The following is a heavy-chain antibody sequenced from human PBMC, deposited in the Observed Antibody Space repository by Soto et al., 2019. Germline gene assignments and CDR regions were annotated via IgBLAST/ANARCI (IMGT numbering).Heavy chain of an antibody. Sequence: EVQLLESGGGLVQPGGSLRLSCAASGFIFSSYAMTWVRQAPGKGLEWVSSISGSGGTAYYADFVKGRFTISRDNSRNTLDLQINSLRAEDTAVYYCANLAGGWYEAFGIWGQGTMVTVSS. CDR1: GFIFSSYA. CDR2: ISGSGGTA. D-gene: IGHD6-19*01. J-gene: IGHJ3*02. V-gene: IGHV3-23*01. CDR3: ANLAGGWYEAFGI.